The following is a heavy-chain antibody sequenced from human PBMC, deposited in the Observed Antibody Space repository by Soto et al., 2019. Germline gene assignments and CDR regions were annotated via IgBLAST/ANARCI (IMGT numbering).Heavy chain of an antibody. J-gene: IGHJ4*02. V-gene: IGHV1-69*02. Sequence: QVQLVQSGAEVKKPGSSVRVSCKASGDTFTFYSINWVRQAPGLGLEWMGRINPILSMSNYAQRFQGRVTMTASKSTSTAYMDLSSLRSEDTTMYYCASSYGSGYRAFDYWGQGALVTVSS. CDR1: GDTFTFYS. CDR3: ASSYGSGYRAFDY. D-gene: IGHD3-10*01. CDR2: INPILSMS.